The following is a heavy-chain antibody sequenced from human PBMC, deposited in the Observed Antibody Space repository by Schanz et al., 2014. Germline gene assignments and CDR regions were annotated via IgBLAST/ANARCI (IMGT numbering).Heavy chain of an antibody. CDR1: GFSVGNKY. CDR2: IGVDGTTT. D-gene: IGHD3-10*01. Sequence: VQLVESGGGLVQPGGSLRLSCAASGFSVGNKYMNWVRQAPGKGLEWVSVIGVDGTTTYYADSVKGRFTISRDNSKNTLYLQMNSLRPEDTAVYYCAKGRFGELSAFDIWGQGTMVTVSS. CDR3: AKGRFGELSAFDI. V-gene: IGHV3-23*04. J-gene: IGHJ3*02.